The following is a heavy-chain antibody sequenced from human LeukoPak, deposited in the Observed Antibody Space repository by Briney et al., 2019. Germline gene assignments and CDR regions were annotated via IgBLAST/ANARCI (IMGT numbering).Heavy chain of an antibody. J-gene: IGHJ4*02. CDR1: GFTFSSYA. CDR3: ARSQLGGKYYFDY. CDR2: ISGSGGST. Sequence: PGGSLRLSCAASGFTFSSYAMSWVRQAPGKGLEWVSAISGSGGSTYYADSVKGRFTISRDNAKNSLYLQMNSLRAEDTAVYYCARSQLGGKYYFDYWGQGTLVTVSS. V-gene: IGHV3-23*01. D-gene: IGHD7-27*01.